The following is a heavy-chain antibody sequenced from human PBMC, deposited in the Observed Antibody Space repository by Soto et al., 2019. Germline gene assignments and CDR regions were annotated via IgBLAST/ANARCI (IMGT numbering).Heavy chain of an antibody. J-gene: IGHJ4*02. V-gene: IGHV5-51*01. CDR1: GYSFTSYW. CDR2: IYPCDSDN. CDR3: ARIYDFWSGFYMGFDY. Sequence: GESLKISCKGSGYSFTSYWIGWVRQMPWKGLEWMGIIYPCDSDNRYSPSLQGQVTISAEKSISTAYLQWSSLKASDTAMYYCARIYDFWSGFYMGFDYWGQGPMLTVYS. D-gene: IGHD3-3*01.